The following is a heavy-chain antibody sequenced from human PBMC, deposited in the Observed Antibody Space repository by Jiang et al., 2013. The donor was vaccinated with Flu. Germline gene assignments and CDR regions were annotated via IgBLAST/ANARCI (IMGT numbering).Heavy chain of an antibody. Sequence: GDTHYTQKFQGRVTMTRDTSISTAYMELSGLRSDDTAVYYCGRGYYGMDVWGQGTTVTVSS. V-gene: IGHV1-2*02. D-gene: IGHD3-16*01. J-gene: IGHJ6*02. CDR2: GDT. CDR3: GRGYYGMDV.